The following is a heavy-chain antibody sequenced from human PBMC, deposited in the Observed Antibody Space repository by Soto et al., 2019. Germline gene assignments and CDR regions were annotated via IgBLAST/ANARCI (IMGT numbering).Heavy chain of an antibody. V-gene: IGHV1-69*01. CDR1: GGTFDNFI. CDR2: IVPMLGTP. Sequence: QVQLVQSGAEVKEPGSSVRVSCKASGGTFDNFIMNWVRQTPGQGLEWMGGIVPMLGTPTYAEKFKGRVTTPATGSTSTMYMEVTSLRSEDTAIYYCARNGTYSSSLSQYSGMDVWGQGTTVTVSS. J-gene: IGHJ6*02. CDR3: ARNGTYSSSLSQYSGMDV. D-gene: IGHD1-26*01.